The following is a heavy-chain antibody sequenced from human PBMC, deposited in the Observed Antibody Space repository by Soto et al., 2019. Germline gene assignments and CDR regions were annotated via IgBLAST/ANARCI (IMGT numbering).Heavy chain of an antibody. CDR3: AKFWGDTWLQSAFAI. D-gene: IGHD5-12*01. Sequence: EVQLLESGGGLIQPGGSLRLSCAASGFTFSSYSMSWVRRAPGKGLEWVSGISGTGGSTYYADSVKGRFTISRDNSKNTLYLQMNSLRADDTAIYYCAKFWGDTWLQSAFAIWGLGTMVTVSA. V-gene: IGHV3-23*01. CDR2: ISGTGGST. CDR1: GFTFSSYS. J-gene: IGHJ3*02.